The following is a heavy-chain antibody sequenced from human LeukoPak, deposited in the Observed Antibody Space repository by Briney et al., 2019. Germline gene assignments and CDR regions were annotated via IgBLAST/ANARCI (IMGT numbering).Heavy chain of an antibody. Sequence: GGSLRLSCAASGFTFSSYGMHWVRQAPGKGLEWVAVIWYDGSNKYYADSVKGRFTISRDNSKNTLYLQMNSLRAEDTAVYYCARVEQQPVRGDYFDYWGQGTLVTVSS. V-gene: IGHV3-33*01. J-gene: IGHJ4*02. CDR2: IWYDGSNK. D-gene: IGHD6-13*01. CDR3: ARVEQQPVRGDYFDY. CDR1: GFTFSSYG.